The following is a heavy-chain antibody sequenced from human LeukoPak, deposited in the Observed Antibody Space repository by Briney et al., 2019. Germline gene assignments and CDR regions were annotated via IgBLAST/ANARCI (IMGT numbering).Heavy chain of an antibody. D-gene: IGHD1-26*01. V-gene: IGHV1-69*04. Sequence: GASVNVSYKASGGTFSSYAISWVRQAPGQGLEWMGRIIPILGIANYAQKFQGRVTITADKSTSTAYMELSSLRSEDTAVYYCARGEWELPSSDYWGQGTLVTVSS. CDR1: GGTFSSYA. J-gene: IGHJ4*02. CDR2: IIPILGIA. CDR3: ARGEWELPSSDY.